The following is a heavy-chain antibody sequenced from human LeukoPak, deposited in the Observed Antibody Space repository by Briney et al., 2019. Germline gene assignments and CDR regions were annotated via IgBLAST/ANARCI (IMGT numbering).Heavy chain of an antibody. D-gene: IGHD3-3*01. Sequence: PGGSLRLSCAASGFSFSTVPMSWVRQVPGKGLECVSYIIASGDSAYYADSVRGRLTISRDNSKNTLYLQMEDLRAEDSAVYYCATHILFWSGLFDSWGQGALVSVSS. CDR3: ATHILFWSGLFDS. V-gene: IGHV3-23*01. CDR2: IIASGDSA. CDR1: GFSFSTVP. J-gene: IGHJ4*02.